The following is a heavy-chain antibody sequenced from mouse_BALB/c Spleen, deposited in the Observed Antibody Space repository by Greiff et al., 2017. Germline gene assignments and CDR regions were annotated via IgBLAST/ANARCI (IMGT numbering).Heavy chain of an antibody. J-gene: IGHJ3*01. V-gene: IGHV1-54*01. CDR1: GYAFTNYL. CDR2: INPGSGGT. D-gene: IGHD2-3*01. CDR3: ARVKWLLRGAWFAY. Sequence: QVHVKQSGAELVRPGTSVKVSCKASGYAFTNYLIEWVKQRPGQGLEWIGVINPGSGGTNYNEKFQGKATLTADKSSSTAYMQLSSLTSDDSAVYFCARVKWLLRGAWFAYWGQGTLVTVSA.